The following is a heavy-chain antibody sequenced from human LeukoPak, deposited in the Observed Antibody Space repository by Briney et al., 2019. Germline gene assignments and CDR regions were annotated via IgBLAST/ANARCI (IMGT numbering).Heavy chain of an antibody. CDR1: GFTFSSYS. D-gene: IGHD2-2*01. J-gene: IGHJ6*03. Sequence: GGSLRLSCAASGFTFSSYSMNWVRQAPGKGLEWVSSISSSSSYIYYADSVKGRFAISRDNAKNSLYLQMNSLRAEDTAVYYCARVGCSSTSCYSPDYYYYYMDVWGKGTTVTVSS. CDR2: ISSSSSYI. CDR3: ARVGCSSTSCYSPDYYYYYMDV. V-gene: IGHV3-21*01.